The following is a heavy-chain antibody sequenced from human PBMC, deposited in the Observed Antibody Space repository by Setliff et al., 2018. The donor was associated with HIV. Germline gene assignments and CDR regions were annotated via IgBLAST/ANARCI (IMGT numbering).Heavy chain of an antibody. V-gene: IGHV3-33*01. CDR1: GFTFSTYG. Sequence: GGSLRLSCAASGFTFSTYGMHWVRQAPGKGLEWVAVTWYDGSDKYYADSVKGRFTISRDNSKNTLYLQMNSLRAEDTAVYYCARDRVESLWFGDLNYMDVWGKGTTVTV. J-gene: IGHJ6*03. D-gene: IGHD3-10*01. CDR2: TWYDGSDK. CDR3: ARDRVESLWFGDLNYMDV.